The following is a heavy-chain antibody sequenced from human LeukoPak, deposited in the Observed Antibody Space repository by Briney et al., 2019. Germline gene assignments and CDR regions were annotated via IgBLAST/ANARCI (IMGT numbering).Heavy chain of an antibody. J-gene: IGHJ4*02. CDR2: IGTAGDT. V-gene: IGHV3-13*01. CDR1: GFTFSSYD. Sequence: GGSLRLSCAASGFTFSSYDMHWVRQATGKGLEWVSAIGTAGDTYYPGSVKGRFTISRENAKNSLYLQMNSLRAEDTAVYYCARDRRSSSFDYWGQGTLVTVSS. D-gene: IGHD6-13*01. CDR3: ARDRRSSSFDY.